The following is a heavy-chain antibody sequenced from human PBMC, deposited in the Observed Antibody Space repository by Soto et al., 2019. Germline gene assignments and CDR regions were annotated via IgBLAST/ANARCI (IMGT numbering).Heavy chain of an antibody. Sequence: SETLSLTCTFSGGSISSSSYYWGWIRQPPGKGLEWIGSIYYSGSTYYNPSLKSRVTISVDTSKNQFSLKLSSVTAADTAVYYCARHGIYGDYGWFDYWGQGTLVTVSS. CDR3: ARHGIYGDYGWFDY. D-gene: IGHD4-17*01. V-gene: IGHV4-39*01. CDR1: GGSISSSSYY. CDR2: IYYSGST. J-gene: IGHJ4*02.